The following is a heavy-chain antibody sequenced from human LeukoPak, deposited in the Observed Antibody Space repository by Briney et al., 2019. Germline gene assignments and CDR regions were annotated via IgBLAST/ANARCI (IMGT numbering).Heavy chain of an antibody. V-gene: IGHV4-39*07. CDR3: ARGLGLILVVGATYFDY. CDR1: GGSINNNIHY. D-gene: IGHD1-26*01. CDR2: IFYSGQT. Sequence: SETLSLTCTVSGGSINNNIHYWGWIRQPPGKGLEWIGTIFYSGQTYYNPSLKGRVTISVDASKNQFSLKLSSVTAADTAVYYCARGLGLILVVGATYFDYWGQGTLVTVSS. J-gene: IGHJ4*02.